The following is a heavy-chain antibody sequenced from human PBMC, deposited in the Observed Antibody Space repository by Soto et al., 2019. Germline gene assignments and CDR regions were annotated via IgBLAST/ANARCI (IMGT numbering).Heavy chain of an antibody. CDR1: GGSISSYY. V-gene: IGHV4-59*12. D-gene: IGHD7-27*01. CDR3: ARGWGRIFDY. J-gene: IGHJ4*02. Sequence: SETLSLTYTVSGGSISSYYWSWIRQPPGRGLEYIGTIYYSGRTNYNWPLESRVTMSLDTSKNQFSLKLSSVTAADTAVYYCARGWGRIFDYWGQGTLVTVSS. CDR2: IYYSGRT.